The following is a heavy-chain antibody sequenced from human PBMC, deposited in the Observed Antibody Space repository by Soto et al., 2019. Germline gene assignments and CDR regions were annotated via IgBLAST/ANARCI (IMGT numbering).Heavy chain of an antibody. CDR2: ISTDIGNT. CDR3: ARFNCISSSCYEGYFDY. D-gene: IGHD2-2*01. J-gene: IGHJ4*02. CDR1: GYTFTTYG. Sequence: QVQLVQSGAEVKKPGASVKVSCKTSGYTFTTYGISWVRQAPGQGLEWMGWISTDIGNTNYAQKVQDRVTMTTDTATSTAYMELRSVRSEDTAVYYCARFNCISSSCYEGYFDYWGQGTLVTVSS. V-gene: IGHV1-18*01.